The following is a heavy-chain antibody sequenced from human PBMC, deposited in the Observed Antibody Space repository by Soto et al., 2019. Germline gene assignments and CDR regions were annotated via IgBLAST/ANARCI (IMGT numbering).Heavy chain of an antibody. V-gene: IGHV4-39*07. J-gene: IGHJ6*02. D-gene: IGHD3-10*01. Sequence: SETLSLTCTVSGGSISGSSFHWGWIRQPPGKGLEWIGNIYYSGATYYNPSLKSRVTISIDTSKNQFSLKLSSVTAADTAVYYCARGGFWFGEYSYYYYGMDVWGQGTTVTVSS. CDR2: IYYSGAT. CDR3: ARGGFWFGEYSYYYYGMDV. CDR1: GGSISGSSFH.